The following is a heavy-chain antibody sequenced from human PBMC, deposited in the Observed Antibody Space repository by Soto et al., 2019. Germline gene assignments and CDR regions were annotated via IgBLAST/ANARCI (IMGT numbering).Heavy chain of an antibody. CDR3: ARGDATKIVVTTYYGMDV. D-gene: IGHD3-22*01. V-gene: IGHV1-69*12. CDR2: IIPVFGTP. CDR1: GGSLSNYG. J-gene: IGHJ6*02. Sequence: QVQLVQSGAEVKKPGSSVKVSCKASGGSLSNYGISWVRQAPGQGLDWMGAIIPVFGTPNYAQKFQDRVTITADESTNTVYMEVRSLTSEDTAVYYCARGDATKIVVTTYYGMDVWGQGTTVTVSS.